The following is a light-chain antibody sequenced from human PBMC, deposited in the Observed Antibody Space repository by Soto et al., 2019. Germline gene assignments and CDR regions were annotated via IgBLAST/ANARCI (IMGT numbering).Light chain of an antibody. Sequence: DIQMTQSPSTLSASVGDRVTITCRASQSISTWLAWYQQEPGKAPKLLIHKASSLQSGVPSRFSGSGSGTDFTLTIRGLHPDDFATYYCQQYNSYSPTFGQGPRVEIK. CDR3: QQYNSYSPT. J-gene: IGKJ1*01. CDR1: QSISTW. V-gene: IGKV1-5*03. CDR2: KAS.